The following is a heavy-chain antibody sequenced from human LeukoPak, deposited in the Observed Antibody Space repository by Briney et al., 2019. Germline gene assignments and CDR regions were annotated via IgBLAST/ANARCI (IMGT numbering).Heavy chain of an antibody. V-gene: IGHV4-4*07. CDR3: ARFDPSYFDY. J-gene: IGHJ4*02. Sequence: SETLSLTCTVSSGSISSHYWSWIRQPAGKGLEWIGRIHTSGSTNYNPSLKSRVTISVDTSKNQFSLKLSSVTAADTAVYYCARFDPSYFDYWGQGSLVTVSS. CDR2: IHTSGST. CDR1: SGSISSHY.